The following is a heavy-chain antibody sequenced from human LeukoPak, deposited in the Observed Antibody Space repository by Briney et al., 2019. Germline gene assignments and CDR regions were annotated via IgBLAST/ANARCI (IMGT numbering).Heavy chain of an antibody. V-gene: IGHV1-18*01. D-gene: IGHD1-26*01. CDR3: ARDRSGSYGSEDAFDI. CDR2: ISAYNGNT. CDR1: GYTFTSYG. Sequence: ASVKVSCKASGYTFTSYGISWVRQAPGQGLEWMGWISAYNGNTNYAQKFQGRVTIIRNTSISTAYMELSSLRSEDTAVYYCARDRSGSYGSEDAFDIWGQGTMVTASS. J-gene: IGHJ3*02.